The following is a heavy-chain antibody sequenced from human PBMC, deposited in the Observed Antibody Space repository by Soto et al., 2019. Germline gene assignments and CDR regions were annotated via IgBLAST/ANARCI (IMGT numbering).Heavy chain of an antibody. J-gene: IGHJ6*02. CDR2: ISAYNGKT. Sequence: QVQLVQSGGEVKKPGASVKLSCTASGYTFTSYGISWVRQAPGQGLEWMGWISAYNGKTNYAQNVKGRVTMPTDTTTRPAYMDLRSLRSDDTAVYYCARGGDVNYYHGMDVWGQGTTVTVSS. D-gene: IGHD5-12*01. CDR3: ARGGDVNYYHGMDV. V-gene: IGHV1-18*01. CDR1: GYTFTSYG.